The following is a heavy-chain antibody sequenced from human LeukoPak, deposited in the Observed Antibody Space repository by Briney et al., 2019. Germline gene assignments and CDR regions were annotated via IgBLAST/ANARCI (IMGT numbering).Heavy chain of an antibody. CDR1: GGSISSYY. V-gene: IGHV4-59*01. D-gene: IGHD3-22*01. CDR3: ACLSGDYYDSGSYFDY. CDR2: IYYSGST. J-gene: IGHJ4*02. Sequence: PSETLSLTFAVSGGSISSYYWSGIRQPPGKGLEWIGYIYYSGSTNYNPSLKSRVTISVDTSKNQFSLKMSSVTAADTAVYYCACLSGDYYDSGSYFDYWGQGTLVTVSS.